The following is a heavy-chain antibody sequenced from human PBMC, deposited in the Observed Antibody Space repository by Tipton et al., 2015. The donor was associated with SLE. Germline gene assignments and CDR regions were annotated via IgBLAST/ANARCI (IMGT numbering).Heavy chain of an antibody. CDR2: IYYSGST. J-gene: IGHJ4*02. CDR3: ARGDYDFWSGYLYYFDY. D-gene: IGHD3-3*01. CDR1: GGSISSYY. V-gene: IGHV4-59*01. Sequence: TLSLTCTVPGGSISSYYWSWIRQPPGKGLEWIGYIYYSGSTNYNPSLKSRVTISVDTSKNQFSLKLSSVTAADTAVYYCARGDYDFWSGYLYYFDYWGQGTLVTVSS.